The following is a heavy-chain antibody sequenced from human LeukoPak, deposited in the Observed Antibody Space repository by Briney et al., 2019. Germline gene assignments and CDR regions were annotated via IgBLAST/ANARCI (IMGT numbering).Heavy chain of an antibody. J-gene: IGHJ4*02. CDR3: ATLMAHLDY. CDR1: GYTFTDYH. CDR2: INPNSGDT. D-gene: IGHD2-8*01. V-gene: IGHV1-2*02. Sequence: GASVKVSCKAFGYTFTDYHMHWVRQAPGQGLEWMGWINPNSGDTNYAQKFQGRVTMTRDTTISTAYMELSRLRSDDTAVFYCATLMAHLDYWGQGTLVTASS.